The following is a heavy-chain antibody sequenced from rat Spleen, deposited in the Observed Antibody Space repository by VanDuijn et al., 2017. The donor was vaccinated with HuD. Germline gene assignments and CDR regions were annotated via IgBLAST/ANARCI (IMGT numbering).Heavy chain of an antibody. J-gene: IGHJ3*01. CDR3: ARVSSGGFIDLGWFAY. Sequence: QVQLQQSGADLAKPGSSVKISCKASGYTFTNYHMSWLKQTTGQGLEVMGPVNTGSGGSNSNEKFRGKATLTVDKSSNTAFMQLSSLTFDDSAVYYCARVSSGGFIDLGWFAYWGQGTLVTVSS. V-gene: IGHV1-43*01. D-gene: IGHD1-11*01. CDR2: VNTGSGGS. CDR1: GYTFTNYH.